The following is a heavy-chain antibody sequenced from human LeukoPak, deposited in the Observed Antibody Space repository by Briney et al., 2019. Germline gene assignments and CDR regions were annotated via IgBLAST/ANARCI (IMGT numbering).Heavy chain of an antibody. J-gene: IGHJ4*02. CDR1: GDSVSNNIAA. D-gene: IGHD1-26*01. CDR2: TYYYRSKWYN. CDR3: AREEGIGVGATGY. Sequence: SQTLSLTCAISGDSVSNNIAAWNWIRQSPSRGLEWLGRTYYYRSKWYNDFAVSVRSRITINPDTSKNQFSLKLSSVTAADTAVYYCAREEGIGVGATGYWGQGTLVTVSS. V-gene: IGHV6-1*01.